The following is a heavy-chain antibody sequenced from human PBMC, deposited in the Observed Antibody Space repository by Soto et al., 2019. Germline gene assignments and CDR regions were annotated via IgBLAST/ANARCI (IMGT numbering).Heavy chain of an antibody. Sequence: GGSLRLSCAASGFTLRSYAMSWVRQAPGKGLEWVSAISGSGGSTYYADSVKGRFTISRDNSKNTLYLQMNSLRAEDTAVYYCAKLDSSSWYYLAYWGQGTLVTVSS. V-gene: IGHV3-23*01. D-gene: IGHD6-13*01. CDR3: AKLDSSSWYYLAY. J-gene: IGHJ4*02. CDR2: ISGSGGST. CDR1: GFTLRSYA.